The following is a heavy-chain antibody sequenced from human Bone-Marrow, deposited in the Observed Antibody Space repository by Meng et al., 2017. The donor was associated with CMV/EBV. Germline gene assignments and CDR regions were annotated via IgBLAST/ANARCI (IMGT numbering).Heavy chain of an antibody. CDR1: GLSISDYY. D-gene: IGHD5-18*01. CDR2: ISGSGITI. J-gene: IGHJ4*02. V-gene: IGHV3-11*04. Sequence: GESLKISCAASGLSISDYYMSWIRQAPGKGLEWVSYISGSGITIYYADSVKGRFTISRDNAKNSLYLQMNSLRAEDTAVYYCARNRGYSYGYGFDYWGQGTLVTVSS. CDR3: ARNRGYSYGYGFDY.